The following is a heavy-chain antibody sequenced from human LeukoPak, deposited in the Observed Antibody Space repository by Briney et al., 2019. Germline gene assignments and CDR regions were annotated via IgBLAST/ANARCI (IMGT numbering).Heavy chain of an antibody. CDR1: GIIFSNYW. J-gene: IGHJ6*03. CDR2: INRDGSST. CDR3: ARDPYSGNYGNYYYYYMDV. V-gene: IGHV3-74*01. D-gene: IGHD1-26*01. Sequence: GGSLRLSCAASGIIFSNYWMHWVRQAPGKGLVWVSRINRDGSSTSYADSVKGRFTISRDNAKNTLYLQMNSLGPEDTAVYYCARDPYSGNYGNYYYYYMDVWGRGTTVIISS.